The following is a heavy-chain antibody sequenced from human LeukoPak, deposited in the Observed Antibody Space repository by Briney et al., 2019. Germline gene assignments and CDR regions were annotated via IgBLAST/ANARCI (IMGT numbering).Heavy chain of an antibody. CDR1: GGTFSSYA. CDR2: IIPIFGTA. Sequence: SVKVSCEASGGTFSSYAISWVRQAPGQGLEWMGGIIPIFGTANYAQKFQGRVTITADESSSTAYMELSSLRSEDTAVYYCARGDVSDAFDIWGQGTMVTVSS. D-gene: IGHD3-16*01. J-gene: IGHJ3*02. V-gene: IGHV1-69*01. CDR3: ARGDVSDAFDI.